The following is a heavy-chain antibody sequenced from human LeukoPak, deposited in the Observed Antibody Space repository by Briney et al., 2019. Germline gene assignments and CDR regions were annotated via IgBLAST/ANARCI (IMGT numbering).Heavy chain of an antibody. Sequence: GRSLRLSCAASGFTFSSYAMHWVRQAPGKGLEWVAVISYDGSNKYYADSVKGRFTISRDNSKNTLYLQMNSLRAEDTAVYYCARAPDYDILTGYYPVPWGQGTLVTVSS. V-gene: IGHV3-30-3*01. CDR2: ISYDGSNK. D-gene: IGHD3-9*01. J-gene: IGHJ5*02. CDR3: ARAPDYDILTGYYPVP. CDR1: GFTFSSYA.